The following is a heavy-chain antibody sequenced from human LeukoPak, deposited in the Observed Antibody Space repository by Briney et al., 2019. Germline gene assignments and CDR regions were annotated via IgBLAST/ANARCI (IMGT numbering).Heavy chain of an antibody. J-gene: IGHJ4*02. Sequence: SVKVSCKASGGTFSSYAISWVRQAPGQGLEWMGRIIPILGIANYAQKFQGRVTITADKSTSTAYMELSSLRSEDTAVYYCARDTRRYSSSWYPPDYWGQGTLVTVSS. CDR1: GGTFSSYA. V-gene: IGHV1-69*04. CDR2: IIPILGIA. CDR3: ARDTRRYSSSWYPPDY. D-gene: IGHD6-13*01.